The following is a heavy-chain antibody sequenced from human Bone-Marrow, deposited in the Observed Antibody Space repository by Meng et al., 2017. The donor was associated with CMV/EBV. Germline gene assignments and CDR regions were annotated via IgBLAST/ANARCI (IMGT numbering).Heavy chain of an antibody. Sequence: SETLSLTCSVSGAAISNYYWSWIRQPPGKGLEWIGYVYYSGTTNYNPSLKSRVSISVDTSKNQFSLKLSSVTAADTAVYYCARARGSHYFDYWGQGTLVTVSS. D-gene: IGHD3-10*01. CDR2: VYYSGTT. CDR1: GAAISNYY. V-gene: IGHV4-59*01. J-gene: IGHJ4*02. CDR3: ARARGSHYFDY.